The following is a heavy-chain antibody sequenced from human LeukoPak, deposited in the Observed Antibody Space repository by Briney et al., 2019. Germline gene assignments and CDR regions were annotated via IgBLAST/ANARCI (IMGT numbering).Heavy chain of an antibody. CDR2: ISSSSSYI. CDR1: GFTFSSYS. J-gene: IGHJ6*03. V-gene: IGHV3-21*01. CDR3: ARDGYGNYYMDV. Sequence: GGSLRLSCAASGFTFSSYSMNWVRQAPGKGLEWVSSISSSSSYIYYADSVKGRFTISRDNAKNSLYLQMNSLRAEDTAVYYCARDGYGNYYMDVWGKGTTVTVSS. D-gene: IGHD4-17*01.